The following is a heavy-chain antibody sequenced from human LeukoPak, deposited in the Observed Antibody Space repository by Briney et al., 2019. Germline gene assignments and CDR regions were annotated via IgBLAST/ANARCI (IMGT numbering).Heavy chain of an antibody. D-gene: IGHD3-22*01. CDR1: GFTFSSYW. CDR3: ARYYYDSSGSQGAFDM. Sequence: AGGSLRLSCAASGFTFSSYWMNWVRHAPGKGLVWVSRINSDGSTTTYADSVKGRFTISRDNAGNTLYLQMNSLRAEDTAVYYCARYYYDSSGSQGAFDMWGQGTMVTVSS. V-gene: IGHV3-74*01. J-gene: IGHJ3*02. CDR2: INSDGSTT.